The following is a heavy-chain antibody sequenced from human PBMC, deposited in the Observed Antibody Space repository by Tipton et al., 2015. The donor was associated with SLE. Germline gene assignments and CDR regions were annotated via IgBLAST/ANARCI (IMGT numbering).Heavy chain of an antibody. Sequence: SLRLSCAASGFIFSSYWMHWVRQAPGKGLAWVSRINGDGSLTGYADSVKGRFTISRDNAKNTLYLQMNSLRAEDTAVYYCAREWLPDYWGQGTLVTVSS. CDR2: INGDGSLT. D-gene: IGHD3-22*01. V-gene: IGHV3-74*01. CDR3: AREWLPDY. CDR1: GFIFSSYW. J-gene: IGHJ4*02.